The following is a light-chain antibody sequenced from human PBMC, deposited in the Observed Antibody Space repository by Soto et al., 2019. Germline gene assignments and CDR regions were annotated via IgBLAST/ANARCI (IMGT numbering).Light chain of an antibody. CDR3: LQDNSYPRT. CDR1: QGIRTE. Sequence: AIQMTQSPSSLSASVGDRVTITCRASQGIRTELGWYQQKPGKAPKLLIYGASTLHGGVPSRFSGSGFGTDFTLTISSLQPDDFATYYCLQDNSYPRTFGQGTKVDIK. J-gene: IGKJ1*01. CDR2: GAS. V-gene: IGKV1-6*02.